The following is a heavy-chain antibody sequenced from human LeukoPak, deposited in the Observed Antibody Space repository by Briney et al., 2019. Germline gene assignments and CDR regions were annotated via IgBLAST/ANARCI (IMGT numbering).Heavy chain of an antibody. Sequence: ASVKVSCKASGYTFTNYPMNWVRQAPGQGLEWMGWINTNTGNSTYAQGFTGRFVFSLDTSFSTAYLQISSLKAEDTAVYYCARDQGSSTSFYGMDVWGQGTTVTVSS. CDR2: INTNTGNS. J-gene: IGHJ6*02. CDR3: ARDQGSSTSFYGMDV. D-gene: IGHD2-2*01. CDR1: GYTFTNYP. V-gene: IGHV7-4-1*02.